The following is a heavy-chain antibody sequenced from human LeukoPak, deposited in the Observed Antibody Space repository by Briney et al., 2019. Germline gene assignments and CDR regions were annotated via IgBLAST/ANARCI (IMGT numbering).Heavy chain of an antibody. CDR3: ARTRYYYNSRSYGAPYYFDY. V-gene: IGHV4-61*02. CDR2: IYTSGST. D-gene: IGHD3-10*01. J-gene: IGHJ4*02. CDR1: GGSISSGFYY. Sequence: SETLSLICTVSGGSISSGFYYWSWIRQPAGKGLEWIGRIYTSGSTYYNPSLQSRVSTSVDTSKNQFSLKLSSVTAADTAVYYCARTRYYYNSRSYGAPYYFDYWGQGTLVTVSS.